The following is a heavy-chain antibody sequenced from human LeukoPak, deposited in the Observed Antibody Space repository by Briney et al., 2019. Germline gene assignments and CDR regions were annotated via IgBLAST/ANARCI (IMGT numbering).Heavy chain of an antibody. CDR2: MSSSGSPI. CDR3: AREDADDAFDI. Sequence: PGGSLRLSCAASGFTFSRYDMNWVRQAPWKGLEWVSYMSSSGSPIYYADSVKGRFTISRDDAKNSVYLQMNSLRAEDTAVYHCAREDADDAFDIWGQGTMVTVSS. CDR1: GFTFSRYD. J-gene: IGHJ3*02. V-gene: IGHV3-48*03.